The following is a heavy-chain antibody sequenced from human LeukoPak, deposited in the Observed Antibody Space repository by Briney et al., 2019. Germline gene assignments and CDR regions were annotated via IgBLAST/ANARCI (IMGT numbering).Heavy chain of an antibody. V-gene: IGHV3-30*02. CDR2: IRYDGSNK. CDR1: GFTFSSYG. D-gene: IGHD5-12*01. CDR3: AKEGGRYSGYDFDY. J-gene: IGHJ4*02. Sequence: GGSLRLSCAASGFTFSSYGMHWVRQAPGKGLEWVAFIRYDGSNKYYADSVKGRFTISRDNSKNTLYLQMNSLRAEDTAVYYCAKEGGRYSGYDFDYWGQGTLVTVSS.